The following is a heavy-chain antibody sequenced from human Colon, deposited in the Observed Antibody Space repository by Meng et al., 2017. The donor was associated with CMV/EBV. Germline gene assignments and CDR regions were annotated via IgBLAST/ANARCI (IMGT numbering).Heavy chain of an antibody. CDR3: ARVLVVPAARWGPYYYYGMDV. CDR2: INHSGST. V-gene: IGHV4-34*01. CDR1: GGSFSGYY. D-gene: IGHD2-2*01. J-gene: IGHJ6*02. Sequence: SETLSLTCAVYGGSFSGYYWSWIRQPPGKGLEWIGEINHSGSTNYNPSLKSRVTISVDTSKNQFSLKLSSVTAADTAVYYCARVLVVPAARWGPYYYYGMDVWGQGTQVTVSS.